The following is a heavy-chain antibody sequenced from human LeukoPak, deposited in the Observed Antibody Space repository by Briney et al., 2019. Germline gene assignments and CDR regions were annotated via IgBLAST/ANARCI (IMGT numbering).Heavy chain of an antibody. CDR3: ARLRRDGYNYYFDY. D-gene: IGHD5-24*01. CDR1: GGSISSYY. J-gene: IGHJ4*02. CDR2: IYYSEST. Sequence: SDTLSLTCTVSGGSISSYYWSWIPQPPGKGLEWIGFIYYSESTNYNPSLKSRVTISVDTSKNQFSLKLSSVTAADTAVYYCARLRRDGYNYYFDYWGQGTLVTVSS. V-gene: IGHV4-59*08.